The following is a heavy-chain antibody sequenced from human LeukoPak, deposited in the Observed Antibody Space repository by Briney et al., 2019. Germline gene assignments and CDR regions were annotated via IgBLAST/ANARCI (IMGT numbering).Heavy chain of an antibody. CDR3: ARGFKEWLVLFDY. CDR1: GFTFSSYW. D-gene: IGHD6-19*01. J-gene: IGHJ4*02. Sequence: PGGSLRLSCAASGFTFSSYWMSWVRQAPGKGLEWVANIKQDGSEKYYVDSVKGRFTISRDNAKNSLYLQMNSLRAEDTAVYYCARGFKEWLVLFDYWGQGTLVTVSS. CDR2: IKQDGSEK. V-gene: IGHV3-7*01.